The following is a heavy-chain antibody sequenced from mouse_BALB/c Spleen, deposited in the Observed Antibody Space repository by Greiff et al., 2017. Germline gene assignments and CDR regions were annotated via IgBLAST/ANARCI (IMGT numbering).Heavy chain of an antibody. Sequence: VQLQQSGAELARPGASVKLSCKASGYTFTDYYINWVKQRTGQGLEWIGEIYPGSGNTYYNEKFKGKATLTADKSSSTAYMQLSSLTSEDSAVYFCASYYGSSTWFAYWGQGTLVTVSA. D-gene: IGHD1-1*01. CDR2: IYPGSGNT. CDR1: GYTFTDYY. J-gene: IGHJ3*01. CDR3: ASYYGSSTWFAY. V-gene: IGHV1-77*01.